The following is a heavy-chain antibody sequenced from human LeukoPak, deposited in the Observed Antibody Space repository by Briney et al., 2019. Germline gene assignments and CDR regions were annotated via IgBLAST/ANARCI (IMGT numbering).Heavy chain of an antibody. J-gene: IGHJ4*02. Sequence: GGSLRLSCAASGFTFSSYWMTWVRQAPGKGLEWVAHIKQDGSVKYYVDSVKGRFTISRDNAKNSLFLQMNSLRAEDTAVYYCARDDYNSGSYSYFDYWGQGTLVTVSS. CDR1: GFTFSSYW. D-gene: IGHD6-19*01. CDR3: ARDDYNSGSYSYFDY. CDR2: IKQDGSVK. V-gene: IGHV3-7*01.